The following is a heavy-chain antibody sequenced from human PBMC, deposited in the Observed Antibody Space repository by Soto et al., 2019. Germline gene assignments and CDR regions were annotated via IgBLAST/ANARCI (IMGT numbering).Heavy chain of an antibody. V-gene: IGHV3-23*01. CDR3: AKDRHILTGYYRDY. J-gene: IGHJ4*02. CDR1: GFTFSSYA. CDR2: ISGSCGST. Sequence: EVQLLESGGGLVQPGGSLRLSCAASGFTFSSYAISWVRQAPGKGLEWVSAISGSCGSTYYADSVKGRFTISRDNSKNTLYLQMNSLRAEDTAVYYCAKDRHILTGYYRDYWGQGTLVTVSS. D-gene: IGHD3-9*01.